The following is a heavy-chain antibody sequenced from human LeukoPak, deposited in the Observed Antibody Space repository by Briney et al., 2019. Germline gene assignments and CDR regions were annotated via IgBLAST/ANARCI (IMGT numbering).Heavy chain of an antibody. V-gene: IGHV4-38-2*02. CDR3: ARDVYGGMAGGYFDY. CDR2: IHSSGNT. D-gene: IGHD4-23*01. J-gene: IGHJ4*02. CDR1: GYSISSGCY. Sequence: SATLSLTCIVSGYSISSGCYWGWIRQPPGKRLEWVASIHSSGNTYYSPTLKSRVTISVDTSQNQFSLNLTSVTAADAAVYYCARDVYGGMAGGYFDYWGQGTLVTVSS.